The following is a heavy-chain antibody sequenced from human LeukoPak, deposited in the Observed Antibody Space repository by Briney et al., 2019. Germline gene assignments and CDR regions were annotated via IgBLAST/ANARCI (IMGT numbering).Heavy chain of an antibody. CDR3: ARRRVVAATPSYFDY. CDR2: ISYDGSNK. J-gene: IGHJ4*02. V-gene: IGHV3-30*04. D-gene: IGHD2-15*01. CDR1: GFTFSSYA. Sequence: GGSLRLSCAASGFTFSSYAMHWVRQAPGKGLEWVAVISYDGSNKYGDSVKGRFTISRDNSKNTLYLQMNSLRAEDTAVYYCARRRVVAATPSYFDYWGQGTLVTVSS.